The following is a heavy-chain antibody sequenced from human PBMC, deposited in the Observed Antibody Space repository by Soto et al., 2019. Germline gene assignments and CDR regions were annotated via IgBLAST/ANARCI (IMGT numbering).Heavy chain of an antibody. CDR1: GFTFSSYS. J-gene: IGHJ6*03. CDR2: ISSSSSTI. CDR3: ARVPYYYYYMDV. Sequence: GGSLRLSCAASGFTFSSYSMNWVRQAPGKGLEWVSYISSSSSTIYYADSVKGRFTISRDNAKNSLYLQMNSLRAEDTAVYYCARVPYYYYYMDVWGKGTTVTVSS. V-gene: IGHV3-48*01.